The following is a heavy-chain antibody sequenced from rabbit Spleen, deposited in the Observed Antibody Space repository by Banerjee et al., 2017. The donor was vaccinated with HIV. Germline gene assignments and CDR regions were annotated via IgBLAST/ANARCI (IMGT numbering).Heavy chain of an antibody. CDR3: ARDLASVVGWNFNL. J-gene: IGHJ4*01. CDR1: GFSFSDRDV. Sequence: QEQLEESGGGRVTPEGSLTLTCKASGFSFSDRDVMCWVRQAPGKGLEWIACINTATGKAVYASWAKGRFTISKTSSTTVTLQMTSLTAADTATYFCARDLASVVGWNFNLWGPGTLVTVS. D-gene: IGHD3-1*01. V-gene: IGHV1S45*01. CDR2: INTATGKA.